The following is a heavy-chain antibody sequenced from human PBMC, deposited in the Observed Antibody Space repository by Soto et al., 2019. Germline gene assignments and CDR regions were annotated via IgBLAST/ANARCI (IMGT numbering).Heavy chain of an antibody. D-gene: IGHD6-6*01. Sequence: GGSLRLSCAASGFTFSSFWMFWVRQAPEKGLVWISRISPDGTTTNYADSVKGRFTISRDNAKNTVYLQMNSLRAEDTAIYYCARDFRSSPGYWGQGALVTASS. CDR3: ARDFRSSPGY. CDR1: GFTFSSFW. J-gene: IGHJ4*02. V-gene: IGHV3-74*01. CDR2: ISPDGTTT.